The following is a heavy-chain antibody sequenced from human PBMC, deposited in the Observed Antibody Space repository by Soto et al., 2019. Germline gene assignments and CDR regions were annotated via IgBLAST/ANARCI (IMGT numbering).Heavy chain of an antibody. CDR2: IIPIFGTA. D-gene: IGHD5-12*01. V-gene: IGHV1-69*13. Sequence: GASVKVSCKASGGTFSSYAISWVRQAPGQGLEWMGGIIPIFGTANYAQKFQGRVTITADESTSTAYMELSSLRFEDTAVYYCARADDGYDHSGMDVWGQGTTVTVSS. CDR1: GGTFSSYA. CDR3: ARADDGYDHSGMDV. J-gene: IGHJ6*02.